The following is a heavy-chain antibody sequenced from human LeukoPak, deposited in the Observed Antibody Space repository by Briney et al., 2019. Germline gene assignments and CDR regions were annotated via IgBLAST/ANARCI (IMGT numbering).Heavy chain of an antibody. CDR3: ARYSGSYYSLNYYYGMDV. Sequence: GGSLRLSCAASGFTFSSYSMNWVRQAPGKGLEWVSSISSSSSYIYHADSVKGRFTISRDNAKNSLYLQMNSLRAEDTAVYYCARYSGSYYSLNYYYGMDVWGQGTTVTVSS. J-gene: IGHJ6*02. CDR2: ISSSSSYI. V-gene: IGHV3-21*01. D-gene: IGHD1-26*01. CDR1: GFTFSSYS.